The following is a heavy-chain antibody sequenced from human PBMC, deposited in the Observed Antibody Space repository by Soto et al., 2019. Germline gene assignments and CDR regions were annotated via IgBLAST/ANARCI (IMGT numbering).Heavy chain of an antibody. J-gene: IGHJ4*02. V-gene: IGHV4-59*12. D-gene: IGHD6-13*01. CDR3: ARTQSYSSSWYVNY. CDR1: GGSISSYY. CDR2: IYHSGGT. Sequence: SETLSLTCTVSGGSISSYYWSWIRQPPGKGLEWIGYIYHSGGTNYNPSLKSRVTISVDTSKNQFSLKLSSVTAADTAVYYCARTQSYSSSWYVNYWGQGTLVTVSS.